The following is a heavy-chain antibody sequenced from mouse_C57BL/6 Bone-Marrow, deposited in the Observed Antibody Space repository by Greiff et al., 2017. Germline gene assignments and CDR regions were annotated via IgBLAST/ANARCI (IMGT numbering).Heavy chain of an antibody. CDR2: IDPENGDT. V-gene: IGHV14-4*01. Sequence: VQLQQSGAELVRPGASVKLSCTATGFNIKDDYMHWVKQRPEQGLEWIGWIDPENGDTEYASKFQGKATITADTSSNTAYLQLSSLTSEDTAVYYCTTDVCYAMDYWGQGTSVTVSS. CDR3: TTDVCYAMDY. J-gene: IGHJ4*01. CDR1: GFNIKDDY.